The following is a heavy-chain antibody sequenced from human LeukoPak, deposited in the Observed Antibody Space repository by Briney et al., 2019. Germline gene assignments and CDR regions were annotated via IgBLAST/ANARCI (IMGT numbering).Heavy chain of an antibody. V-gene: IGHV3-48*03. CDR2: ISSGGGPI. D-gene: IGHD2-2*01. CDR3: ARGAGYCTSTGCSSNYFDY. Sequence: PGGSLRLSCAASGFTFRNYEMNWVRQAPGQGLEWVSYISSGGGPIYYADSVNGRFTVSRDNAKDSLYLQMNSLRAEDTAVYYCARGAGYCTSTGCSSNYFDYWGQGTLITVSS. J-gene: IGHJ4*02. CDR1: GFTFRNYE.